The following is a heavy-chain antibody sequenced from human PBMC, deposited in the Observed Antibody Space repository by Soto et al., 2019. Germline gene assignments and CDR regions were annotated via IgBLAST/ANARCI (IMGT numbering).Heavy chain of an antibody. J-gene: IGHJ5*02. CDR2: VYYTGTT. CDR1: GVFVSSASYF. Sequence: QVQLQESGPGLVKPSETLSLTCTVSGVFVSSASYFWRWIRQPPGKEMEFIAYVYYTGTTKYSPSLESRASISLDTSKNQFDLNLSSVTTADTAIYYCARMRFVEVPDWFDPWGQGILVTVS. V-gene: IGHV4-61*01. CDR3: ARMRFVEVPDWFDP. D-gene: IGHD2-15*01.